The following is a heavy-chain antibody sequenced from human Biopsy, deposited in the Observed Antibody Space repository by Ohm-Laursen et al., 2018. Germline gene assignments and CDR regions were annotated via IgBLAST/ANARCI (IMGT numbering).Heavy chain of an antibody. CDR1: GVSINGGRYY. D-gene: IGHD5-12*01. CDR2: IFYSANT. CDR3: ARLGSGDYFPTFFDF. J-gene: IGHJ4*02. Sequence: PSDTLSLTCTVSGVSINGGRYYWNWIRHHPGKGLEWIGYIFYSANTYYNPSLKSRVTISVDTSKNQFSLKLSSVTAADTAVYYCARLGSGDYFPTFFDFWGQGALVTVSS. V-gene: IGHV4-31*03.